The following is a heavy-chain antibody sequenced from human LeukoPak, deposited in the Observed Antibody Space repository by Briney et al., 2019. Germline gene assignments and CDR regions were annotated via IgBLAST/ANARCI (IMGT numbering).Heavy chain of an antibody. CDR3: VRDTGGGDSVF. V-gene: IGHV3-21*01. CDR2: ITRDSDSL. D-gene: IGHD4-23*01. Sequence: GGSLRLSCVASGFTFSTYSMNWVRQAPGKGLEWVSSITRDSDSLYYADSLKGRFTISRDNAKNSLYLQMSSLRADDTAVYYCVRDTGGGDSVFWGQGTLVTVSS. J-gene: IGHJ4*02. CDR1: GFTFSTYS.